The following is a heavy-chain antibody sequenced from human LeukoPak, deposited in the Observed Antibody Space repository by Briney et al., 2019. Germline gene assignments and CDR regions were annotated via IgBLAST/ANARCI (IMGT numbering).Heavy chain of an antibody. CDR2: FDPEDGET. CDR1: GYTLTELS. D-gene: IGHD2-15*01. CDR3: AVIPFRYCSGGSCEDY. Sequence: GASVKVSCKVSGYTLTELSMHWVRQAPGKGLEWMGGFDPEDGETIYAQKFQGRVTMTEDTSTDTAYMELSSLRSEDTAVYYCAVIPFRYCSGGSCEDYWGQGTLVTASS. J-gene: IGHJ4*02. V-gene: IGHV1-24*01.